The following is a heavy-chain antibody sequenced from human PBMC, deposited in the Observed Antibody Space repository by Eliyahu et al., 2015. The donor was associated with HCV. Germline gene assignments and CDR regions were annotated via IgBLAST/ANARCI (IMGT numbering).Heavy chain of an antibody. CDR2: IYSGGST. CDR3: ARRFINTGWHSFDY. CDR1: GFXXXXXY. D-gene: IGHD6-19*01. J-gene: IGHJ4*02. Sequence: EVQLVESGGGLIQPGGSLXLSCAASGFXXXXXYXSWVRQAPGKGLEWVSVIYSGGSTYYADSVEGRFTISRDNSKNTLYLQMNSLRADDTAVYYCARRFINTGWHSFDYWGQGNLVTVSS. V-gene: IGHV3-53*01.